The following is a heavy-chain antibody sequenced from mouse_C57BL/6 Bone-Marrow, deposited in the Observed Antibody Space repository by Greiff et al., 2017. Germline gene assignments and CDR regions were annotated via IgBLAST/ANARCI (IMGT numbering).Heavy chain of an antibody. CDR2: IWSGGST. D-gene: IGHD2-1*01. J-gene: IGHJ4*01. CDR1: GFSLTSYG. V-gene: IGHV2-2*01. Sequence: VKLMESGPGLVQPSQSLSITCTVSGFSLTSYGVHWVRQSPGKGLEWLGVIWSGGSTDYTAAFISRLSISKDNSKSQVFLKMNSLQADDTAIYYCASLMVKRAMDYWGQGTSVTVSS. CDR3: ASLMVKRAMDY.